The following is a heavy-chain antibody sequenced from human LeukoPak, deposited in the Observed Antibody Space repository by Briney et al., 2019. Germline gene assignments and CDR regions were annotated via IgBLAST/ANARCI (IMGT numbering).Heavy chain of an antibody. CDR1: GFTFSDYY. Sequence: MAGGSLRLSCAASGFTFSDYYMSWIRQAPGKGLEWVSYISSSGSTIYYADSVKGRFTISRDNAKNSLYLQMNSLRAEDTAVYYCARDYYYYYDSSVDAFDIWGQGTMVTVSS. J-gene: IGHJ3*02. CDR3: ARDYYYYYDSSVDAFDI. D-gene: IGHD3-22*01. CDR2: ISSSGSTI. V-gene: IGHV3-11*04.